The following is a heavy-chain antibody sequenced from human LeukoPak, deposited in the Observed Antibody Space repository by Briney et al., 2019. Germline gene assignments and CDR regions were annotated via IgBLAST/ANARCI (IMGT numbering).Heavy chain of an antibody. J-gene: IGHJ2*01. D-gene: IGHD2-2*01. CDR2: ISSNGGST. CDR1: GFTFSSYA. Sequence: GGSLRLSCAASGFTFSSYAMHWVRQAPGKGLEYVSAISSNGGSTYYANSVKGRFTISRDNSKNTLYLQMGSLRAEDMAVYYCARDVESSYQLLSPWYFDLWGRGTLVTVSS. CDR3: ARDVESSYQLLSPWYFDL. V-gene: IGHV3-64*01.